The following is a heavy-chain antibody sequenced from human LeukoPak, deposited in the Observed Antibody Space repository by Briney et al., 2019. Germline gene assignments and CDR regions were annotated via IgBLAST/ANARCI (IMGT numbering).Heavy chain of an antibody. CDR2: IYYSGST. CDR1: GASISSYY. Sequence: PSETLSLTCTVSGASISSYYWSWIRQPPGKGLEWIGYIYYSGSTYYNPSLKSRVTISVDTSKNQFSLKLSSVTAADTAVYYCARASGSYYAFDYWGQGTLVTVSS. CDR3: ARASGSYYAFDY. D-gene: IGHD1-26*01. V-gene: IGHV4-59*12. J-gene: IGHJ4*02.